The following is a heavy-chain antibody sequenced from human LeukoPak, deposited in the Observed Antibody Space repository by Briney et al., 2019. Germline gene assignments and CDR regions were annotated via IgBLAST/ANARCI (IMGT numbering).Heavy chain of an antibody. CDR1: GFTFSTFA. J-gene: IGHJ4*02. Sequence: GSLRLSCAASGFTFSTFAMIWVRQPPGKGLEWVSSIFQGGGEIHYADSVRGRFTISRDNSKSILSLQMNSLRAEDTAIYYCATYRQVLLPFESWGQGTLVTVSS. CDR3: ATYRQVLLPFES. D-gene: IGHD2/OR15-2a*01. CDR2: IFQGGGEI. V-gene: IGHV3-23*01.